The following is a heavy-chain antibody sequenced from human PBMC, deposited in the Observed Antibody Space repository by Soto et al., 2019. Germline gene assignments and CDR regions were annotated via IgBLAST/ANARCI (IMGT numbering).Heavy chain of an antibody. D-gene: IGHD6-13*01. J-gene: IGHJ4*02. CDR3: AKVSSSWYSGFFDF. Sequence: EVQLLESGGGLVQPGGSLRLSCTASGFTFSSHAMTWVRQAPGKGLEWVSGLSDSGGSTYYADSVKGRFTISRDNSMNTLYLQMNPLRAEDTAVYYCAKVSSSWYSGFFDFWGQGTLVTVSS. CDR2: LSDSGGST. CDR1: GFTFSSHA. V-gene: IGHV3-23*01.